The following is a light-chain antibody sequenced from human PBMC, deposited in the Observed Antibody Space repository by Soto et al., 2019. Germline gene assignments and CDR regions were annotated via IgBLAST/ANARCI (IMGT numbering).Light chain of an antibody. CDR3: QQYKNWPPIT. V-gene: IGKV3-15*01. CDR1: QSVGSN. CDR2: GAS. J-gene: IGKJ5*01. Sequence: EIVMTQSPSTLSVSAGDRATLSCRASQSVGSNLAWYQQKPGQAPRLLIYGASTRATGVPARVSGSGSGREFTLTISSLQSEDSAVYFCQQYKNWPPITFGQGTRLEIK.